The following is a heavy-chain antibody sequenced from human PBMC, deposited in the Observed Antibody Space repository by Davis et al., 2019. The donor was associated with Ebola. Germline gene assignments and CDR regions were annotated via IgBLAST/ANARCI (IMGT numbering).Heavy chain of an antibody. V-gene: IGHV3-30*18. CDR3: AKDQQAKRGLGAFDI. D-gene: IGHD6-13*01. Sequence: GGSLRLSCAASGFTFSSRGMHWVRQAPGKGLEWVALISDDGSNKYYADSVKGRFTISRDNSKSTLYLQMNSLRAEDTAVYYCAKDQQAKRGLGAFDIWGQGTMVTVSS. CDR1: GFTFSSRG. J-gene: IGHJ3*02. CDR2: ISDDGSNK.